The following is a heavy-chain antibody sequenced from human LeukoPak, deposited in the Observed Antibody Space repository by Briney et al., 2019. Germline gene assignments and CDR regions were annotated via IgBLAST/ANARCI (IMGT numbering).Heavy chain of an antibody. V-gene: IGHV3-23*01. CDR2: ISGSGGST. Sequence: GGSLRLSCAASGFTFSSYAMSWVRQAPGKGLEWVSAISGSGGSTYYADSVKGRFTISRDNSKNTLYLQMNSLRAEDTAVYYCAEAPMIGLVGYNYWGQGTLVTVSS. D-gene: IGHD3-10*02. CDR3: AEAPMIGLVGYNY. J-gene: IGHJ4*02. CDR1: GFTFSSYA.